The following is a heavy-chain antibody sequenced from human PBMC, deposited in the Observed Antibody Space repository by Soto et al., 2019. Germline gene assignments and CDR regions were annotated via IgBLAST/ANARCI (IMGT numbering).Heavy chain of an antibody. CDR2: IVPMFGTT. D-gene: IGHD5-12*01. J-gene: IGHJ5*02. V-gene: IGHV1-69*01. CDR3: AREFSVYDNNWFDP. CDR1: GGTFSSNG. Sequence: QVQLVQSGAEVKKPGSSVNVSCKASGGTFSSNGISWMRQAPGQGLEWMGGIVPMFGTTVYAQKFQGRITIAADESTSTAYMELRSLRSEDTAVYYCAREFSVYDNNWFDPWGQGTLVTVSS.